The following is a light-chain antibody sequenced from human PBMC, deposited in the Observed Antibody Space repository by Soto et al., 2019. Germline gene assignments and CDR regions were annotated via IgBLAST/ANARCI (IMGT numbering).Light chain of an antibody. CDR3: CSYAGSSTWV. CDR1: SSDVGSYNL. V-gene: IGLV2-23*01. CDR2: EGS. J-gene: IGLJ3*02. Sequence: QSALTQPASVSGSPGQSITVSCTGTSSDVGSYNLVSWNQQHPGKAPKLMIYEGSKRPSGVSNRFSGSKSGNTASLTISGLQAEDEADYYCCSYAGSSTWVFGGGTKVTVL.